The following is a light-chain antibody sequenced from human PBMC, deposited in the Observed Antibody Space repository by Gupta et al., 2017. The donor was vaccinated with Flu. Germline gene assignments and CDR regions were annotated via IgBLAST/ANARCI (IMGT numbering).Light chain of an antibody. CDR2: DGS. V-gene: IGKV3-11*01. CDR3: QQRSNLFT. Sequence: EIVLTQSPATLSLSPGDRATLSCRASQNIRNYLAWYQQKPGQAPRLLIYDGSHRATGIPARFSGSGSVXDFTLTXSSRESEDFAVYSWQQRSNLFTFGXGTPLEIK. J-gene: IGKJ5*01. CDR1: QNIRNY.